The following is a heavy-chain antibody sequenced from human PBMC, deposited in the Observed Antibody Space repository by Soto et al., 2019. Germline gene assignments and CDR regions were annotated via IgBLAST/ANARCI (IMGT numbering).Heavy chain of an antibody. CDR1: GGTFSSYA. V-gene: IGHV1-69*13. J-gene: IGHJ6*02. D-gene: IGHD2-21*01. CDR2: IIPIFGTA. Sequence: GASVKVSCKASGGTFSSYAISWVRQAPGQGLEWMGGIIPIFGTANYAQKFQGRVTITADESTSTAYMELSSLRSEDTAVYYCARAVAVKHTIPSVYYYGMDVWGQGTTVTVSS. CDR3: ARAVAVKHTIPSVYYYGMDV.